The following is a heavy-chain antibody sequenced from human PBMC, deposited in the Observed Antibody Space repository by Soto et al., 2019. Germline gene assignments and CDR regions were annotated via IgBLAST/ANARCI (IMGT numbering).Heavy chain of an antibody. J-gene: IGHJ6*03. CDR3: ARIYGDYDYYYMDV. Sequence: SETLSLTCAVYGGSFSGYYWSWIRQPPGKGLEWIGEINHSGSTYYNPSLKSRVTISVDTSKNQFSLKLSSVTAADTAVYYCARIYGDYDYYYMDVWGKGTTVTVS. D-gene: IGHD4-17*01. CDR1: GGSFSGYY. CDR2: INHSGST. V-gene: IGHV4-34*01.